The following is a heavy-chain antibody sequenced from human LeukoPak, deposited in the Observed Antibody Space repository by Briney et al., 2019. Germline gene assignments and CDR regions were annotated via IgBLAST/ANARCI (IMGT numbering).Heavy chain of an antibody. Sequence: PSETLSLTCAVYGGSFSGYYWSWIRQPPGKGLEWIGEINHSGSTNYNPSLKSRVTISVDTSKNQFSLKLSSVTAADTAVYYCARTPIEYSSSLGYYYYGMDVWGQGTTVTVSS. CDR2: INHSGST. J-gene: IGHJ6*02. V-gene: IGHV4-34*01. CDR3: ARTPIEYSSSLGYYYYGMDV. D-gene: IGHD6-6*01. CDR1: GGSFSGYY.